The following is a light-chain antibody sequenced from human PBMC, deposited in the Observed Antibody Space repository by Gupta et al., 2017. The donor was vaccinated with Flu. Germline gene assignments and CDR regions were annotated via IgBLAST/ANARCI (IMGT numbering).Light chain of an antibody. V-gene: IGKV3-20*01. J-gene: IGKJ1*01. CDR1: QSVSSSY. CDR2: GAS. CDR3: QQHGSSPT. Sequence: PGTLSVSPRDRATLSCRASQSVSSSYLAWYQQKPGQAPRLLIYGASSRATGIPDRFSGSGSGTDFTLTISRLEPEDFAVYYCQQHGSSPTFGQGTKVEIK.